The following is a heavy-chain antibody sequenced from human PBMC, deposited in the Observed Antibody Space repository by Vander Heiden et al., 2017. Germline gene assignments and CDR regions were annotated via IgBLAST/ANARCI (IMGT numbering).Heavy chain of an antibody. CDR2: ISGNGGSP. D-gene: IGHD1-26*01. CDR1: VFTFSSYV. Sequence: EVQLLESGGGLVQPGGSLRLSCAAPVFTFSSYVMNWVRQAPGKGLQWVSGISGNGGSPYYADSVKGRFTISRDNSKNTLFLQMDTLRDEDTAVYYCAKGLVPGASWGQGTLVTVSS. J-gene: IGHJ5*02. V-gene: IGHV3-23*01. CDR3: AKGLVPGAS.